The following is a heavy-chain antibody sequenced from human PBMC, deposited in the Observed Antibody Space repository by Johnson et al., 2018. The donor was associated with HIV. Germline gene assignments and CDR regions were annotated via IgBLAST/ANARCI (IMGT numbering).Heavy chain of an antibody. CDR1: GFTFSDYY. D-gene: IGHD3-16*02. V-gene: IGHV3-11*01. J-gene: IGHJ3*02. CDR3: TRLGTEWELSSGSDTFDI. CDR2: ISWNSGSI. Sequence: QVQLVESGGGLVKPGGSLRLSCAASGFTFSDYYMSWIRQAPGKGLEWVSGISWNSGSIAYADSVKGRLPISRDNAKNSLYLQMNNLRVEDTAVYYCTRLGTEWELSSGSDTFDIWGQGTMVTVSS.